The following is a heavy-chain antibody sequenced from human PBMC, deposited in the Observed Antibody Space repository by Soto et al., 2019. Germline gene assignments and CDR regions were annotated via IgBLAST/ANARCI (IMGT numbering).Heavy chain of an antibody. V-gene: IGHV4-34*01. D-gene: IGHD6-13*01. Sequence: SETLSLTCAVYGGSFSGYYWSWIRQPPGKGLEWIGEINHSGSTNYNPSLKSRVTISVDTSKNQFSLKLSSVTAADTAVYYCARGMYSSSWPYFDYWGQGTLVTVSS. J-gene: IGHJ4*02. CDR3: ARGMYSSSWPYFDY. CDR1: GGSFSGYY. CDR2: INHSGST.